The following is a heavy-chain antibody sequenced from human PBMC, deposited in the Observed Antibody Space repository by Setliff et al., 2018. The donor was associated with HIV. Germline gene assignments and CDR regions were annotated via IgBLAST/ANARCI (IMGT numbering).Heavy chain of an antibody. D-gene: IGHD2-21*01. CDR3: ARGVGRFQYYSDY. CDR2: MNPNSGNT. CDR1: GYTFTSYD. V-gene: IGHV1-8*01. Sequence: ASVKVSCKASGYTFTSYDINWVRQATGQGLEWMGWMNPNSGNTGYAQKFQGRVTMIRNTSISTAYMELSSLRSEDTTVYYCARGVGRFQYYSDYWGQGTLVTVSS. J-gene: IGHJ4*02.